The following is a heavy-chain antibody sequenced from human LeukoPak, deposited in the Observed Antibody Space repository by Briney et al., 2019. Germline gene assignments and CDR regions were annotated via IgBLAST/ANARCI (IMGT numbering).Heavy chain of an antibody. J-gene: IGHJ4*02. Sequence: SVKVSCKASGYTFTSYGISWVRQAPGQGLEWMGGIIPIFGTANYAQKFQGRVTITADESTSTAYMELSSLRSEDTAVYYCARVGSSGYSRVYYFDYWGQGTLVTVSS. CDR3: ARVGSSGYSRVYYFDY. CDR1: GYTFTSYG. D-gene: IGHD3-22*01. V-gene: IGHV1-69*13. CDR2: IIPIFGTA.